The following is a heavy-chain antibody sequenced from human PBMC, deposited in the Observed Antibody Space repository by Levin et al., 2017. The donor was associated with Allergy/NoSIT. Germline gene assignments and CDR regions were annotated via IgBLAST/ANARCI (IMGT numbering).Heavy chain of an antibody. V-gene: IGHV1-18*01. D-gene: IGHD3-3*01. CDR3: ARVGIDFWGVYQKSWGYMDV. CDR2: INPNNGHT. CDR1: GYTFRVYG. J-gene: IGHJ6*03. Sequence: GESLKISCKASGYTFRVYGIIWVRQAPGEGLEWLGWINPNNGHTEVSHKVQGRVTMTTDASTTTAYLDIRSLRSDDTAVYYCARVGIDFWGVYQKSWGYMDVWGQGTTVTVSS.